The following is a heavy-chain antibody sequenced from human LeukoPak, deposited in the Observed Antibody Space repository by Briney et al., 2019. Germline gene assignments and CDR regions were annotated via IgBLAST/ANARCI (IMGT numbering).Heavy chain of an antibody. J-gene: IGHJ4*02. V-gene: IGHV3-30*04. CDR1: GFTFSNYA. D-gene: IGHD6-19*01. CDR3: AKPWYSSGWYFDY. Sequence: GGSLRLSCAASGFTFSNYAMHWVRQAPGKGLEWVAVISYDGSNKYYADSVKGRFTISRDNSKNTLYLQMNSLRAEDTAVYYCAKPWYSSGWYFDYWGQGTLVTVSS. CDR2: ISYDGSNK.